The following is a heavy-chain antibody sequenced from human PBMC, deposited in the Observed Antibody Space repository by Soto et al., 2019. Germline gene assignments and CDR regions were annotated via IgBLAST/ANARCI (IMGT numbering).Heavy chain of an antibody. J-gene: IGHJ6*02. CDR1: GGTFSSYT. CDR3: ATQDTLTTAKSSYYGMDV. D-gene: IGHD4-17*01. Sequence: QVQLVQSGAEVKKPGSSVKVSCKASGGTFSSYTTIWVRQAPGQGLEWMGRLIPILGIANYAQKFQGRVTITADKYTSTADMELSSLRSEDTAVYYCATQDTLTTAKSSYYGMDVWCQGTTVTASS. V-gene: IGHV1-69*02. CDR2: LIPILGIA.